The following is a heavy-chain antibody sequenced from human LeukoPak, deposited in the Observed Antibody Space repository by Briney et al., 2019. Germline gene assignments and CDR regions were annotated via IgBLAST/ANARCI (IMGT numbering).Heavy chain of an antibody. CDR2: IYPGDSDT. D-gene: IGHD6-19*01. V-gene: IGHV5-51*01. Sequence: RGESLKISCKGSGYSFTSYWIGWVRQMPGKGLEWMGIIYPGDSDTRYSPSFQGQVTISADKSISTAYLQWSSLKASDTAMYYCARQFPSSGWTTYYYYGMDVWGQGTTVTVSS. CDR3: ARQFPSSGWTTYYYYGMDV. CDR1: GYSFTSYW. J-gene: IGHJ6*02.